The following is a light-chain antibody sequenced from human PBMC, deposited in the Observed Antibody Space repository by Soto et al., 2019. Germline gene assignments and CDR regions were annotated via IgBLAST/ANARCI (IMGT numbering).Light chain of an antibody. V-gene: IGLV2-14*03. CDR2: DVS. CDR3: SSYRSSSPLVV. Sequence: QSALTQPASVSGSPGQSITISCTGTISDIGDYNYVSWYQQHPGKAPKLMISDVSNRPSGVSNRFSGSKSGYTASLTISGVQPEEEADYYCSSYRSSSPLVVFGGGTKLTVL. J-gene: IGLJ2*01. CDR1: ISDIGDYNY.